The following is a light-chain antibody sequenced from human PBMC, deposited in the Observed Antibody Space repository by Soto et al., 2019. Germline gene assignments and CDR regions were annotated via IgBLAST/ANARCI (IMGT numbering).Light chain of an antibody. Sequence: DIQMTQSPSTLSASVGDIVTITCRVSQSISSWLAWYQQKPGKAPKLLIYKASSLESGVPSRFSGSGSGTEFTRTISSLQPDDFATYYCQQSWTFGQGTKVEIK. V-gene: IGKV1-5*03. CDR2: KAS. J-gene: IGKJ1*01. CDR1: QSISSW. CDR3: QQSWT.